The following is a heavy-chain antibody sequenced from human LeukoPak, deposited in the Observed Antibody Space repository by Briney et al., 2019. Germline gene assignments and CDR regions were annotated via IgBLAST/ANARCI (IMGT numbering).Heavy chain of an antibody. CDR2: IYPGDSDT. J-gene: IGHJ3*02. Sequence: GESLKISCKGSGYSFTSYWIGWVRQMPGKGLEWMGIIYPGDSDTRYSPSFQGQVTISADKSISTAYLQWSSLKASDTAMYYCATPEDAYGGNSGAFDIWGQGTMVTVSS. CDR3: ATPEDAYGGNSGAFDI. CDR1: GYSFTSYW. D-gene: IGHD4-23*01. V-gene: IGHV5-51*01.